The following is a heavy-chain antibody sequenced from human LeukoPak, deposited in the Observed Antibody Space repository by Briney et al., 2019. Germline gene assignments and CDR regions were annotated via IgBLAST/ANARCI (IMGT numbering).Heavy chain of an antibody. J-gene: IGHJ4*02. CDR2: INSDGSST. D-gene: IGHD2-2*01. V-gene: IGHV3-74*01. CDR3: ARRYCSSTSCYYDS. Sequence: EPGGSLRFSCAASGFTFSSYWMHGVRQAPGKGLVWVSRINSDGSSTSYADSVKGRFTISRDNAKNTLYLQMHSLRAEDTAVHYCARRYCSSTSCYYDSWGQGTLVTVSS. CDR1: GFTFSSYW.